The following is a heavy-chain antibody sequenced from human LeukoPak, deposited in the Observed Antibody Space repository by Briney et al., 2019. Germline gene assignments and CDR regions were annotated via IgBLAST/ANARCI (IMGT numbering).Heavy chain of an antibody. D-gene: IGHD2-8*02. CDR3: ARSFTDKEDYYYYMDV. J-gene: IGHJ6*03. CDR1: GYSISSGYY. V-gene: IGHV4-38-2*02. CDR2: INHSGST. Sequence: PSETLSLTCTVSGYSISSGYYWSWIRQPPGKGLEWIGEINHSGSTNYNPSLKSRVTISVDTSKNQFSLKLSSVTAADTAVYYCARSFTDKEDYYYYMDVWGKGTTVTVSS.